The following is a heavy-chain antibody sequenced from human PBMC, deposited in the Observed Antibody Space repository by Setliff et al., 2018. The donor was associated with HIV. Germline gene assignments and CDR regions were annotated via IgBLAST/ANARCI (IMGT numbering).Heavy chain of an antibody. V-gene: IGHV4-34*01. Sequence: PSETLSLTCTLNGVPLSDYYWNWIRQSPGKGLEWIVEVNHNGNINYNPSLKSRVTVSVDTSKTQYSLKMISVTAADTAMYYCAISIVGVISEMYWAQGTLVTVSS. CDR1: GVPLSDYY. CDR3: AISIVGVISEMY. CDR2: VNHNGNI. D-gene: IGHD2-21*01. J-gene: IGHJ4*02.